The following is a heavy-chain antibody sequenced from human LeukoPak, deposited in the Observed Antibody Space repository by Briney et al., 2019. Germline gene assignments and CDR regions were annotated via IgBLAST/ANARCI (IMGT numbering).Heavy chain of an antibody. CDR3: ARGPSKHYYGSGSYPQFDY. V-gene: IGHV1-46*01. D-gene: IGHD3-10*01. CDR2: INPSGGST. J-gene: IGHJ4*02. CDR1: GYTFTSYY. Sequence: ASVKVSCKASGYTFTSYYMHWVRQAPGQGLEWMGIINPSGGSTSYAQKFQGGVTMTRDTSTSTVYMELSSLRSEDTAVYYCARGPSKHYYGSGSYPQFDYWGQGTLVTVSS.